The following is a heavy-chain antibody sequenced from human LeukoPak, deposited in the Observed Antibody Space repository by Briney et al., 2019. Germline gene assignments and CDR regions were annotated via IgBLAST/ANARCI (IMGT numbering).Heavy chain of an antibody. Sequence: GGSLRLSCAASGFTFDDYAMHWVRQAPGKGLEWVSGISWNSGSIGYADSVKGRLTISRDNAKNSLYLQMNSLRAEDTALYYCAKDSNYYDSSGYPDYWGQGTLVTVSS. V-gene: IGHV3-9*01. CDR1: GFTFDDYA. CDR2: ISWNSGSI. J-gene: IGHJ4*02. D-gene: IGHD3-22*01. CDR3: AKDSNYYDSSGYPDY.